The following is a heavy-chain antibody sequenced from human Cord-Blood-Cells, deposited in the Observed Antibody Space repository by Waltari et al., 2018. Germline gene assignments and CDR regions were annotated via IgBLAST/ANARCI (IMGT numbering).Heavy chain of an antibody. J-gene: IGHJ4*02. Sequence: QVQLQQWGAGLLKPSETLSLTCAVYGGSFSGYYWSWFRQPPGKGLEWIGEINHSGSTNYNPSLKSRVTILVDTSKNQFSLKLSSVTAADTAVYYCARGGNVVVPAAIEEIDYWGQGTLVTVSS. D-gene: IGHD2-2*01. CDR3: ARGGNVVVPAAIEEIDY. CDR2: INHSGST. CDR1: GGSFSGYY. V-gene: IGHV4-34*01.